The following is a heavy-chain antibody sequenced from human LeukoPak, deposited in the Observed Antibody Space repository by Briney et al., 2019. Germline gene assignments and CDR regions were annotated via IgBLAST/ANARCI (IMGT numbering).Heavy chain of an antibody. V-gene: IGHV3-15*01. CDR2: IKSKTDGGTT. D-gene: IGHD1-26*01. J-gene: IGHJ3*02. CDR3: TRILLKWELPGSDAFDI. Sequence: GGSLRLSCAASGFTFSNAWMSWVRQAPGKGLEWVGRIKSKTDGGTTDYAAPVKGRFTISRDDSKNTLYLQMNSLKTEDTVVYYCTRILLKWELPGSDAFDIWGEGTMVTVSS. CDR1: GFTFSNAW.